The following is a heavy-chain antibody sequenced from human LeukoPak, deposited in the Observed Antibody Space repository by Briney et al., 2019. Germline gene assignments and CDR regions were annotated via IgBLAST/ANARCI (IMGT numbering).Heavy chain of an antibody. Sequence: GGSLRLSCAASGFTFSSYSMNWVRQAPGKGLEWVSSISSSSSYIYYADSVKGRFTISRDNAKNSLYLQMSSLRAEDTAVYYCARDRTPRFLRDCDYWGQGTLVTVSS. CDR2: ISSSSSYI. D-gene: IGHD2-21*02. V-gene: IGHV3-21*01. J-gene: IGHJ4*02. CDR3: ARDRTPRFLRDCDY. CDR1: GFTFSSYS.